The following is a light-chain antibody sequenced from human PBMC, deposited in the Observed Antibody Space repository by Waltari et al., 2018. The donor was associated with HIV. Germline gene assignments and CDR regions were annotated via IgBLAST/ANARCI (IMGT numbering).Light chain of an antibody. CDR2: WAS. CDR3: QQYYSPPPT. V-gene: IGKV4-1*01. CDR1: HSVFYRPNSKYY. Sequence: DVVMTQSPDALAVSLGERDTITCKSTHSVFYRPNSKYYIAWYQQRPGQAPKLLIYWASTRESGVSARFSGSGSGTNFTLTINSLQAEDVAVYYCQQYYSPPPTFGQGTKVEIK. J-gene: IGKJ1*01.